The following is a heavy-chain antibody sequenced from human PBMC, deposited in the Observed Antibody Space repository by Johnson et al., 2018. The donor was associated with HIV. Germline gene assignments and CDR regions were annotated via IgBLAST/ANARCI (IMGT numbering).Heavy chain of an antibody. J-gene: IGHJ3*02. D-gene: IGHD1-26*01. CDR2: IRYDGSNK. CDR3: ASGVDAFDI. CDR1: GFTFSSYG. Sequence: QVQLVESGGGVVQPGGSLRLSCAASGFTFSSYGMHWVRQAPGKGLEWVAFIRYDGSNKYYVDSVKGRFTVSRDNSKNTLYLQMNSLRAEDSALYFCASGVDAFDIWGQGTMVTVSS. V-gene: IGHV3-30*02.